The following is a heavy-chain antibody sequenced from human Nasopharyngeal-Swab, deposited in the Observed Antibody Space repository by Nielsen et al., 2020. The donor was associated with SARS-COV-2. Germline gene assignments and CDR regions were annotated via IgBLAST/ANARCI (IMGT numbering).Heavy chain of an antibody. CDR2: INHSGST. Sequence: SETLSLTCAVYGGSFSGYYWSWIRQPPGKGLEWIGGINHSGSTNYNPSLKSRVTISVDTSKNQFSLKLSSVTAADTAVYYCARAGESHVVVVAATTPSFDYWGQGTLVTVSS. V-gene: IGHV4-34*01. J-gene: IGHJ4*02. CDR3: ARAGESHVVVVAATTPSFDY. D-gene: IGHD2-15*01. CDR1: GGSFSGYY.